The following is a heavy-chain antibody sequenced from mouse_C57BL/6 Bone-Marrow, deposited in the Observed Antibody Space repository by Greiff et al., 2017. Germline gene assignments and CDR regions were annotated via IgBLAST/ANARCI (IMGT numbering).Heavy chain of an antibody. D-gene: IGHD2-1*01. CDR2: ISSGSSTI. V-gene: IGHV5-17*01. CDR1: GFTFSDYG. CDR3: AGPIYYGNSWYFDD. J-gene: IGHJ1*03. Sequence: DVKLVESGGGLVKPGGSLKLSCAASGFTFSDYGMHWVRQAPEKGLEWVAYISSGSSTIYYEDTEKGRFTITRDNAKNTVFLQMTSLRSEDTAMYYGAGPIYYGNSWYFDDWGTGTTVTVSS.